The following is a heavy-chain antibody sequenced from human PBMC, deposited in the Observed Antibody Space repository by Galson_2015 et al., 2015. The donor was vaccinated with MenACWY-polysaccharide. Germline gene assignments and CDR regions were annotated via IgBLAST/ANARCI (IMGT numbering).Heavy chain of an antibody. CDR1: GGSISSGGYS. D-gene: IGHD1-26*01. Sequence: TLSLTCAVSGGSISSGGYSWGWIRQPPGKGLEWIGYIYHSGSTYYNPSLKSRVTISVDRSKNQFSLKLSSVTAADTAVYYCARARGAFDYWGQGTLVTVSS. CDR3: ARARGAFDY. J-gene: IGHJ4*02. CDR2: IYHSGST. V-gene: IGHV4-30-2*01.